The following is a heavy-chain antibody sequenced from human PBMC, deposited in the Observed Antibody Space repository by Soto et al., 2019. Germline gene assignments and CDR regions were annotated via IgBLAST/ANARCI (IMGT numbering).Heavy chain of an antibody. D-gene: IGHD6-19*01. CDR3: ARAPILVSVALHETCFDA. V-gene: IGHV1-69*13. CDR2: IIPIFDTT. J-gene: IGHJ4*02. CDR1: GGTFSNSG. Sequence: ASVKVSCKASGGTFSNSGISWVRQAPGQGLEWMGGIIPIFDTTNYAQKLQGRITIIADESTNTVYMELSNLRSADTGVYYCARAPILVSVALHETCFDAWGQGTLGT.